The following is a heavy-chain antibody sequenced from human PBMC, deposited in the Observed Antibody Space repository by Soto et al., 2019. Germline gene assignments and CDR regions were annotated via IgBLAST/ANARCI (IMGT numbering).Heavy chain of an antibody. CDR3: ARGEVDIVATISGEIDY. Sequence: GGSLRLSCAASGFTFSSYGMHWVRQAPGKGLEWVAVIWYDGSNKYYADSVKGRFTISRDNSKNTLYLQMNSLRAEDTAVYYCARGEVDIVATISGEIDYWGQGTLVTVSS. CDR2: IWYDGSNK. CDR1: GFTFSSYG. J-gene: IGHJ4*02. D-gene: IGHD5-12*01. V-gene: IGHV3-33*01.